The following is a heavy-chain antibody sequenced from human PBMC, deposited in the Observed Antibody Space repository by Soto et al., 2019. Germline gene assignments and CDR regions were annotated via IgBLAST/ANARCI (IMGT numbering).Heavy chain of an antibody. Sequence: PGGSLRLSCAASGFTFSSYGMHWVRQAPGKGLEWVAVISYDGRNKYYADAVKGRFTISRDNAKNAVYLEMNSLRAEDTAVYYCARESEDLTSNFDYWGQGTLVTVSS. V-gene: IGHV3-30*03. CDR2: ISYDGRNK. J-gene: IGHJ4*02. CDR1: GFTFSSYG. CDR3: ARESEDLTSNFDY.